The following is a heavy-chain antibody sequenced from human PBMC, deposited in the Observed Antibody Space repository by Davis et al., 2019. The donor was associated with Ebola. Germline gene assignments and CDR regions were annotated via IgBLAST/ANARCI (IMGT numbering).Heavy chain of an antibody. Sequence: GGSLRLSCAASGFTFTDYYMSWIRRAPGKGLEWVSYITDSGTVIYYADSVKGRFTISRDNAKNSLYLQMNSLRAEDTAVYYCARDPGSSWYFMDVWGKGTTVAVSS. J-gene: IGHJ6*04. CDR1: GFTFTDYY. D-gene: IGHD6-13*01. CDR2: ITDSGTVI. V-gene: IGHV3-11*04. CDR3: ARDPGSSWYFMDV.